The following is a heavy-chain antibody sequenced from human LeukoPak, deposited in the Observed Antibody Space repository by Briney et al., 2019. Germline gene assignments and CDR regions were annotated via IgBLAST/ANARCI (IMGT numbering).Heavy chain of an antibody. CDR1: GFTFRSYG. J-gene: IGHJ5*02. CDR3: AREDTPAYYGSGSYLDNWFDP. V-gene: IGHV3-33*01. D-gene: IGHD3-10*01. CDR2: IWYNGSNE. Sequence: GGSLRLSCAASGFTFRSYGMHWVRQAPGKGLEWVAVIWYNGSNEYYADSVKGRFTISRDNSKNTLYLQMNSLRAEDTAVYYCAREDTPAYYGSGSYLDNWFDPWGQGTLVAVSS.